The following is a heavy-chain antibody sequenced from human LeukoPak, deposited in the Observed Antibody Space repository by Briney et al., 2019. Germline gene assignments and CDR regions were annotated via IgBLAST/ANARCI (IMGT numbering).Heavy chain of an antibody. Sequence: GGSLRLSCAASGFTFSIYIMNGVRQAPGKGLEWVSYISSSSNYIYYADSVKGRFTISRDNAKNSLYLQMNSLRAEDTAVYYSARDDDASGYFGYWGQGTLVTVSS. J-gene: IGHJ4*02. CDR3: ARDDDASGYFGY. CDR2: ISSSSNYI. D-gene: IGHD3-22*01. CDR1: GFTFSIYI. V-gene: IGHV3-21*01.